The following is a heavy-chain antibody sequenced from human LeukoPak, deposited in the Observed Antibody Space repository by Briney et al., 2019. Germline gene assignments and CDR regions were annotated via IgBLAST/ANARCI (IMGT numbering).Heavy chain of an antibody. D-gene: IGHD3-22*01. J-gene: IGHJ3*02. V-gene: IGHV3-21*04. Sequence: GGSLRLSCAASGFTFSSYNMNWVRQAPGKGLDWVSSISTTSSYVSYTDSVKGRFTISRDNAKNSLYLQMNSLRAEDTAVYYCARDLFTRKSITMIVVVTYAFDIWGQGTMVTVSS. CDR2: ISTTSSYV. CDR1: GFTFSSYN. CDR3: ARDLFTRKSITMIVVVTYAFDI.